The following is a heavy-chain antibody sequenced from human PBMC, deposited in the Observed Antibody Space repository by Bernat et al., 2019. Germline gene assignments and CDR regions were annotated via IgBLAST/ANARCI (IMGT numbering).Heavy chain of an antibody. V-gene: IGHV4-39*01. Sequence: QLQLQESGPGLVKPSETLSLTCTVSGGSISSSSYYWGWIRQPPGKGLEWIGSIYYSGSTYYNPSLKSRVTISVDTSKNQFSLKLSSVTAADTAVYYCARQSKIVVVTYYYYGMDVWGHGTTVTVSS. J-gene: IGHJ6*02. D-gene: IGHD3-22*01. CDR1: GGSISSSSYY. CDR3: ARQSKIVVVTYYYYGMDV. CDR2: IYYSGST.